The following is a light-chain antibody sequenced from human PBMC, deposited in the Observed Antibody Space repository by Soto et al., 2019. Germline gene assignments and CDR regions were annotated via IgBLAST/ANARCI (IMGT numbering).Light chain of an antibody. CDR2: RNN. V-gene: IGLV1-47*01. J-gene: IGLJ2*01. Sequence: QLVLTQPPSASGTPGQRVTISCSGSSSNIGTNYVYWYQHLPGTAPKLLIYRNNQRPSGVPDRFSGSKSGTSASLAISGLRSGDEADYYCAAWDDSLSGVVFGGGTKLTVL. CDR1: SSNIGTNY. CDR3: AAWDDSLSGVV.